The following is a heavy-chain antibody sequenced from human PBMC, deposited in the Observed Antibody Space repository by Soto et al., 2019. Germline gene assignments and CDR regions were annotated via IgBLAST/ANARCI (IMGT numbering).Heavy chain of an antibody. CDR3: ARGTGIAAAGTPRTAWFDP. D-gene: IGHD6-13*01. V-gene: IGHV4-34*01. CDR1: GGSFSGYY. CDR2: INHSGST. Sequence: QVQLQQWGAGLLKPSETLSLTCAVYGGSFSGYYWSWIRQPPGKGLEWIGEINHSGSTNYNPSLKSRVTISVDTSKNQFSLKLSSVTAADTAVYYCARGTGIAAAGTPRTAWFDPWGQGTLVTVSS. J-gene: IGHJ5*02.